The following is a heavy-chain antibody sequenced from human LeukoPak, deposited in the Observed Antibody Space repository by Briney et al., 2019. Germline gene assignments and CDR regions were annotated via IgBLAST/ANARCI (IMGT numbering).Heavy chain of an antibody. D-gene: IGHD2-2*01. CDR2: IYYSGST. V-gene: IGHV4-59*08. Sequence: SETLSLTCTVSGASTSSNYWSWIRQPPGKGLEWIGYIYYSGSTNYNPSLKSRVTISVDTSKNQFSLKLRSVTAADTAVYYCARVPGTSRFDPWGQGTLVIVSS. CDR3: ARVPGTSRFDP. J-gene: IGHJ5*02. CDR1: GASTSSNY.